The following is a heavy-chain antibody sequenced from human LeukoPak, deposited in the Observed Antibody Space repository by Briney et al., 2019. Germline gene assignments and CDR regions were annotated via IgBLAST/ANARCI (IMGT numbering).Heavy chain of an antibody. CDR3: ARDAV. J-gene: IGHJ4*02. V-gene: IGHV3-7*03. CDR1: GFTFSNYW. Sequence: PGGSLRLSCAVSGFTFSNYWMTWVRQAPGKGLEWVANIKQDGSEKYYVDSVKGRFTISRDNAKNSLFLQMNGLRVEDTAVYYCARDAVWGQGTLVTVSS. CDR2: IKQDGSEK.